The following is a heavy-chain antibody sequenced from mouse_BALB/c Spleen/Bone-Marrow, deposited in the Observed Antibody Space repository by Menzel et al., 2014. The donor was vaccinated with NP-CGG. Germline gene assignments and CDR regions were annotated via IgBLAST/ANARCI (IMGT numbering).Heavy chain of an antibody. Sequence: EVKLVESGGGLAKPGGSLKLSCAASGFTFSSYAMSWVRQTPEKRLEWVASISSGGSTYYPDSAKGRFTISRDNARNILYLQMSSLRSEDTAMYYCAREGDGYDPAWFAYWGQGTLVTVSA. CDR1: GFTFSSYA. D-gene: IGHD2-2*01. CDR3: AREGDGYDPAWFAY. J-gene: IGHJ3*01. V-gene: IGHV5-6-5*01. CDR2: ISSGGST.